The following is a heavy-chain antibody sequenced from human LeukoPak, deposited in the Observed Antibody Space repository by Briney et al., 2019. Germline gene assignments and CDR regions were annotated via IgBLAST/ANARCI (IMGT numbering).Heavy chain of an antibody. V-gene: IGHV3-9*01. CDR3: ARDRVAAAGTNWFDP. D-gene: IGHD6-13*01. CDR2: ISWNSGSI. CDR1: GFIFNNYA. J-gene: IGHJ5*02. Sequence: GGSLRLSCAGSGFIFNNYAMHWVRQPPGKGLEWVSGISWNSGSIDYADSVKGRFTISRDNAKNSLYLQMHSLRAEDTAVYYCARDRVAAAGTNWFDPWGQGTLVTVSS.